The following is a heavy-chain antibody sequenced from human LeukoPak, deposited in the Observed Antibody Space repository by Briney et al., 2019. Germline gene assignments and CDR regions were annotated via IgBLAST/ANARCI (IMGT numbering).Heavy chain of an antibody. Sequence: PSETLSFTCTVSGGSISSSSYYWGWIRQPPGKGLEWIGSIYYSGSTYYNPSLKSRVTISVDTSKNQFSLKLSSVTAADTAVYYCARDWTEGQWLGYYYYYYMDVWGKGTTVTVSS. CDR1: GGSISSSSYY. CDR3: ARDWTEGQWLGYYYYYYMDV. V-gene: IGHV4-39*07. D-gene: IGHD6-19*01. CDR2: IYYSGST. J-gene: IGHJ6*03.